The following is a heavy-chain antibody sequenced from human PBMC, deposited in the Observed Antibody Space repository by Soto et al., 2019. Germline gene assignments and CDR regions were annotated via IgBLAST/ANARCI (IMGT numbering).Heavy chain of an antibody. CDR1: GGSISTTYY. CDR2: IYYSGSA. D-gene: IGHD3-10*01. J-gene: IGHJ5*02. CDR3: ARHDPWLVRAPLGS. Sequence: QLRLQESGPGLVKPSETLSLTCTVSGGSISTTYYWAWVRQPPGKGLEWIGSIYYSGSAYYSPSFKSRVTMTVDTSKDQFSLKLTSVTAADTAVYYCARHDPWLVRAPLGSWGQGTLVTVSS. V-gene: IGHV4-39*01.